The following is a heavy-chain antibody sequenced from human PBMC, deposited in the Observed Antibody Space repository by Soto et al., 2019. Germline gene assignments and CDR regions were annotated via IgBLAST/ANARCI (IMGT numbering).Heavy chain of an antibody. J-gene: IGHJ6*02. D-gene: IGHD7-27*01. Sequence: QVQVKESGPGLVKPSETLSLTCTVSGGSMSPYYWSWIRQAPGTGLEWIANIYYRGNTNYNPSLDSRVTISVDTSKKQFSLKLNSMTAADTAVYYCARHSKKTGDFTYYYGMDVWGQGTTVTVSS. CDR2: IYYRGNT. V-gene: IGHV4-59*08. CDR3: ARHSKKTGDFTYYYGMDV. CDR1: GGSMSPYY.